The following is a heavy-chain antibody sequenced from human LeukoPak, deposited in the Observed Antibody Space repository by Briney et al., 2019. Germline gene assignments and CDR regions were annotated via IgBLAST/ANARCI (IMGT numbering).Heavy chain of an antibody. CDR1: GFTFRSYW. J-gene: IGHJ4*02. CDR2: INRDGSST. D-gene: IGHD6-13*01. Sequence: GGSLRLSCAASGFTFRSYWMHWVRQAPGKGLVWVSRINRDGSSTNYADSVKGRFTISRDNAKNTLYLQMNSLRAEDTAVYYCVRDDSSHFDYWGQGALVTVSS. V-gene: IGHV3-74*01. CDR3: VRDDSSHFDY.